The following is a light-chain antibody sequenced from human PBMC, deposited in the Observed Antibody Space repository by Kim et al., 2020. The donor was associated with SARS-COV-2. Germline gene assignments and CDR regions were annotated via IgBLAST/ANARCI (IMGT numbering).Light chain of an antibody. Sequence: SVTTGERAPLSRRASQCVNRNLALYQQKPGQAPRLLIYGASTRATGIPARFSGSGSGTEFTLTISSLQSEDFAAYYCQQYNNWPYTLGQGTKLE. CDR2: GAS. J-gene: IGKJ2*01. V-gene: IGKV3-15*01. CDR3: QQYNNWPYT. CDR1: QCVNRN.